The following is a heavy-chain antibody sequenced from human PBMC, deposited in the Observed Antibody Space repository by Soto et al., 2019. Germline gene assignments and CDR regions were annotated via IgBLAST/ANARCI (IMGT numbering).Heavy chain of an antibody. CDR3: ARGPPSRYYDALTGYYNTGVYFDY. CDR1: GGSISNGGYY. D-gene: IGHD3-9*01. Sequence: SETLSLTCTVSGGSISNGGYYWSWIRQHPGKGLEWIGYIYYSGSTYYNPSLKSRVTISVDTSKNQFSLKLTSVTAADTAVYFCARGPPSRYYDALTGYYNTGVYFDYWGQGILVTVSS. CDR2: IYYSGST. J-gene: IGHJ4*02. V-gene: IGHV4-31*03.